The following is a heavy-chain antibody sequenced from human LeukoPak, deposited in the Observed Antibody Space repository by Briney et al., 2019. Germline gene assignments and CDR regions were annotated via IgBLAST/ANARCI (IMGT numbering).Heavy chain of an antibody. CDR3: ARGPPYYGSGSPSGF. V-gene: IGHV1-18*01. D-gene: IGHD3-10*01. Sequence: ASVKVSCKASGYTFTSYGISWVRQAPGQGLEWMGWISAYNGNTNYAQKLQGRVTMTTDTSTSTAYMELRSLRSGDTAVYYCARGPPYYGSGSPSGFWGQGTLVTVSS. CDR1: GYTFTSYG. CDR2: ISAYNGNT. J-gene: IGHJ4*02.